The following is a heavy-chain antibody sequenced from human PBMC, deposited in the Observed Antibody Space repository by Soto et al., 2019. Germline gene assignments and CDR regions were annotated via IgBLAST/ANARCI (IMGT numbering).Heavy chain of an antibody. CDR3: ANYRAPGY. Sequence: GGSLRLSCAASGVTFSDYYMSWVRQAPGKGLEWVSAISGSGGSTYYADSVKGRFTISRDNSKNTLYLQMNSLRAEDTAVYYCANYRAPGYWGQGTLVTVSS. CDR2: ISGSGGST. D-gene: IGHD1-26*01. V-gene: IGHV3-23*01. J-gene: IGHJ4*02. CDR1: GVTFSDYY.